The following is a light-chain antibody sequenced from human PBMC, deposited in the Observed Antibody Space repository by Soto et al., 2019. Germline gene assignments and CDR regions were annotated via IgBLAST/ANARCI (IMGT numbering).Light chain of an antibody. V-gene: IGKV1-27*01. CDR2: SAS. J-gene: IGKJ5*01. CDR1: RGIGNA. CDR3: QKYNSAPIT. Sequence: DIQRTQSPSSLSASVGDRVTITCPPSRGIGNALAWYQQKPGTVPKLLIHSASTLQSGVPSRFSGSGSGTDFTLTIRSMQPEDVATYYCQKYNSAPITFGQGKRLEIK.